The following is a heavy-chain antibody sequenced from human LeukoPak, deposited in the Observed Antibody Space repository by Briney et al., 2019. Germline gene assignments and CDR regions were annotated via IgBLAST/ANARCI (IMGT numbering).Heavy chain of an antibody. CDR3: ARDTTYYYDGGSSGPHYFDY. V-gene: IGHV3-30*01. D-gene: IGHD3-10*01. CDR2: ISYDGGIT. CDR1: GFTFSSYA. Sequence: GGSLRLSCAASGFTFSSYAMYWVRQAPGKGPEWLAFISYDGGITHYADSVKDRFTISRDNSKNTLFLQLNTLRGDDTAVYYCARDTTYYYDGGSSGPHYFDYWGQGTLVTVSS. J-gene: IGHJ4*02.